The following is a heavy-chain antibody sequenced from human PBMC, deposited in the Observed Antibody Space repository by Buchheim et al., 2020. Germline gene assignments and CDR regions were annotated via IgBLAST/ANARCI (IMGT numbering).Heavy chain of an antibody. CDR2: IWYDGSNK. CDR1: GFTFSTYS. J-gene: IGHJ4*02. Sequence: VQLVESGGGLVQPGGSLRLSCAASGFTFSTYSMTWVRQAPGKGLEWVAVIWYDGSNKYYADSVKGRFTISRDNSKNTLYLQMNSLRAEDTAVYYCARESRSDSSGSFDYWGQGTL. V-gene: IGHV3-33*08. CDR3: ARESRSDSSGSFDY. D-gene: IGHD3-22*01.